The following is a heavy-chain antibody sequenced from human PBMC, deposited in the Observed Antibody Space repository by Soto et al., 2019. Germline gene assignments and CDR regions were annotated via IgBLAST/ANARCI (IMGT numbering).Heavy chain of an antibody. CDR1: GYSFTSYW. D-gene: IGHD3-22*01. J-gene: IGHJ3*02. V-gene: IGHV5-51*01. CDR3: ARRGEHYYDRSRYYYSRGTIGDAFDI. Sequence: EVQLVQSGVEVKKPGESLKISCKGSGYSFTSYWVGWVRQMPGKGLEWMGIIYPGDSDTRYSPSFQGQVTISADKSISTAYLQWSSLKASDSAMYYCARRGEHYYDRSRYYYSRGTIGDAFDIWGQGTKVTVSS. CDR2: IYPGDSDT.